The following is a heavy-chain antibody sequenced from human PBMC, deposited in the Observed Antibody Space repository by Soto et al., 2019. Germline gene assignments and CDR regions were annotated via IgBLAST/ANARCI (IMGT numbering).Heavy chain of an antibody. J-gene: IGHJ5*01. Sequence: QVQLQESGPGLAKPSQTLSLTCTVSGDSIRRGGHYWTWIRQHPGKGLEWFGSISNTGSTYYNPSLKSRLNILLGTPHNRCSLRLSSVTAADTAMYDCASGGDRYYDTSGYVVAWFDSWGPGILVTVSS. D-gene: IGHD3-22*01. CDR2: ISNTGST. CDR3: ASGGDRYYDTSGYVVAWFDS. V-gene: IGHV4-31*03. CDR1: GDSIRRGGHY.